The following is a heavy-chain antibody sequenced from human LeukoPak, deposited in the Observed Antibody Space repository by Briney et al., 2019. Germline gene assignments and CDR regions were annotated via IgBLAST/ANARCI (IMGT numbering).Heavy chain of an antibody. CDR3: ARDEYDYVWGSYRSGFGY. J-gene: IGHJ4*02. D-gene: IGHD3-16*02. Sequence: GGSLRLSCAASGFIFSSYWMHWVRQVPGKGLVWVSRIHSDGSVTTYADFVKGRFTISRDNAKNTLYLQMNSLRAEDTAVYYCARDEYDYVWGSYRSGFGYWGQGTLVTVSS. CDR2: IHSDGSVT. CDR1: GFIFSSYW. V-gene: IGHV3-74*01.